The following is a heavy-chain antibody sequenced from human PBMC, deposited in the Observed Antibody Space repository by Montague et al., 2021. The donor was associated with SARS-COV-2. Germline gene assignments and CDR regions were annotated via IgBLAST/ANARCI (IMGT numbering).Heavy chain of an antibody. D-gene: IGHD2-21*01. CDR2: LRGRDSRR. Sequence: SLRLSCAASGFTFSTYSMNWVRQAPGKGLEWVATLRGRDSRRYYTDSVEGRFTISRDNVENTLSLQMNSLRAEDTAIYYCAKSNCGGNCHLDSWGQGALVTVSS. J-gene: IGHJ5*01. CDR1: GFTFSTYS. V-gene: IGHV3-23*01. CDR3: AKSNCGGNCHLDS.